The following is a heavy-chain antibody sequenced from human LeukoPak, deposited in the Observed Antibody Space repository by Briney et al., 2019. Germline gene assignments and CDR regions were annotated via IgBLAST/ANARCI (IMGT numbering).Heavy chain of an antibody. CDR1: GFTFSSYA. CDR3: AREGGIVVVPAATNVYSDY. V-gene: IGHV3-64*01. CDR2: ISSNGGST. D-gene: IGHD2-2*01. Sequence: GGSLRLSCAASGFTFSSYAMHWVRQAPGKGLEYVSAISSNGGSTYYANSVKGRFTISRDNSKNTLYLQMGSLRAEDMAVYYCAREGGIVVVPAATNVYSDYWGQGTLVTVSS. J-gene: IGHJ4*02.